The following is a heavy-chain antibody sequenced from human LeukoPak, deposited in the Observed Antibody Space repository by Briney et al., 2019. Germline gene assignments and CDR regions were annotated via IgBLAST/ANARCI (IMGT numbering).Heavy chain of an antibody. CDR2: INSDGSST. J-gene: IGHJ4*02. CDR3: AKAKIAAAGLFDY. D-gene: IGHD6-13*01. Sequence: SGGSLRLSCAASGFTFSSYWMHWVRQAPGKGLVWVSRINSDGSSTIYADSVKGRFTISRDNAKNTLYLQMNSLRAEDTAVYYCAKAKIAAAGLFDYWGQGTLVTVSS. V-gene: IGHV3-74*01. CDR1: GFTFSSYW.